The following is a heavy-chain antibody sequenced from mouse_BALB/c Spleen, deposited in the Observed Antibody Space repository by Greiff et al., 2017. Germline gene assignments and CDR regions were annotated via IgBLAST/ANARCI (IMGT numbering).Heavy chain of an antibody. Sequence: QVQLKQSGAELVRPGSSVKISCKASGYAFSSYWMNWVKQRPGQGLEWIGQIYPGDGDTNYNGKFKGKATLTADKSSSTAYMQLSSLTSEDSAVYFCARALPQYYFDYWGQGTTLTVSS. CDR1: GYAFSSYW. V-gene: IGHV1-80*01. CDR2: IYPGDGDT. J-gene: IGHJ2*01. D-gene: IGHD1-1*01. CDR3: ARALPQYYFDY.